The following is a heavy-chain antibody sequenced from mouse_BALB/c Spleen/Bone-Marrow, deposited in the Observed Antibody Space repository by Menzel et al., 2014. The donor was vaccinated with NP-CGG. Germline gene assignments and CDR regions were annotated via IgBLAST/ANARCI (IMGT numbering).Heavy chain of an antibody. CDR3: ARSWEYFDV. CDR1: GFTFSSFG. CDR2: ISSGSSTI. J-gene: IGHJ1*01. V-gene: IGHV5-17*02. Sequence: EVMLVESGGGLVQPGGSRKLSCAASGFTFSSFGMHWVRQAPEKGLEWVAYISSGSSTIYYADTVKGRFTISRDNPKSTLLLQMTSLRSEETAMYYCARSWEYFDVWGAGTTVTVSS. D-gene: IGHD4-1*01.